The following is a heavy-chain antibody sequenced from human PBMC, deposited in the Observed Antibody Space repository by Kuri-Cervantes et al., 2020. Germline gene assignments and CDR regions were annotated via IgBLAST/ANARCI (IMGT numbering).Heavy chain of an antibody. J-gene: IGHJ4*02. V-gene: IGHV1-2*02. CDR2: INPNSGGT. Sequence: ASVKVSCKASGYTFTGYYMHWVRQAPGQGLEWMGWINPNSGGTNYAQKFQGRVTMTRDTSISTAYMELSRLRSDDTAVYCCASAYRGGYSSGWFLGDYWGQGTLVTVSS. CDR3: ASAYRGGYSSGWFLGDY. CDR1: GYTFTGYY. D-gene: IGHD6-19*01.